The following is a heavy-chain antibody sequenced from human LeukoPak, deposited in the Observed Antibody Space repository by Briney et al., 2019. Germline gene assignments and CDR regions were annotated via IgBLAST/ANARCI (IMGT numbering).Heavy chain of an antibody. CDR1: GGSFSGYY. D-gene: IGHD2-2*01. V-gene: IGHV4-34*01. Sequence: PSETLSLTCAVYGGSFSGYYWSWIRQPPGKGLEWIGEINHSGSANYNPSLKSRVTISVDTSKNQFSLKLSSVTAADTAVYYCARGGDCSSTSCRQLDYWGQGTLVTVSS. CDR3: ARGGDCSSTSCRQLDY. CDR2: INHSGSA. J-gene: IGHJ4*02.